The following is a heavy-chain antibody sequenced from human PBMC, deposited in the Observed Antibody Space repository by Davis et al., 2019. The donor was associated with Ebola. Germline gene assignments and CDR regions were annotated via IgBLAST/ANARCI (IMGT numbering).Heavy chain of an antibody. CDR1: GYSFSTCG. CDR3: ARVYYDSSGYYYDTFDI. J-gene: IGHJ3*02. Sequence: AASVKVSCKASGYSFSTCGISWVRPAPGQGLEWVGWIGTYNGNTNYAQKLQDRVTMTTDTSTTTAYMELRSLRSDDTALYYCARVYYDSSGYYYDTFDIWDQGTMVTVAS. CDR2: IGTYNGNT. D-gene: IGHD3-22*01. V-gene: IGHV1-18*01.